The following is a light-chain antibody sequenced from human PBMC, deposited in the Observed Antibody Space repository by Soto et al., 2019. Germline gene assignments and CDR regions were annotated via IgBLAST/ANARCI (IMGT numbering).Light chain of an antibody. J-gene: IGKJ5*01. Sequence: EIVMTQSPATLSVSPGERATLSCRASQSVSSYLAWYQQKPGQAPRLLIYGASTRATGIPARFSGIRSGTEFTLTISSRQSEDFAVYYCQQYDNWPPITFGQGTRLEIK. CDR3: QQYDNWPPIT. CDR1: QSVSSY. CDR2: GAS. V-gene: IGKV3-15*01.